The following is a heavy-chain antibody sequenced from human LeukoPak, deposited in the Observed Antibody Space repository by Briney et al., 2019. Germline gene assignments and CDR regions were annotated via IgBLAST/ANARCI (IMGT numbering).Heavy chain of an antibody. J-gene: IGHJ6*03. CDR2: IYYSGST. Sequence: SETLSLTCTVSGGSISSYYWSWIRQPPGKGLEWIGYIYYSGSTNYNPSLKSRVTISVDTSKNQFSLKLSSVTAADTAVYYCAREIGYCTNGVCARGYYYYYMDVWGKGTTVTVSS. V-gene: IGHV4-59*01. CDR1: GGSISSYY. CDR3: AREIGYCTNGVCARGYYYYYMDV. D-gene: IGHD2-8*01.